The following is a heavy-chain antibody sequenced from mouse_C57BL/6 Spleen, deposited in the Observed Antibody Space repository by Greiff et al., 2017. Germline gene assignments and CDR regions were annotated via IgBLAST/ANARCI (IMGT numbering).Heavy chain of an antibody. CDR1: GYAFTDYL. CDR3: ARWVYDGFDY. J-gene: IGHJ2*01. Sequence: VQLQQSGAELVRPGTSVKVSCKASGYAFTDYLIEWVKQRPGQGLEWIGVINPGSGGTNYNEKFKGKATLTADKSSSTAYMQLSSLTSEDSAVYFCARWVYDGFDYWGQGTTLTVAS. CDR2: INPGSGGT. V-gene: IGHV1-54*01. D-gene: IGHD2-3*01.